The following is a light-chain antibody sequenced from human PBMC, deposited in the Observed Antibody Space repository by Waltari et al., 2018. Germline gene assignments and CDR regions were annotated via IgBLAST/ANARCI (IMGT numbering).Light chain of an antibody. Sequence: GQSVTIPCTGTSSDVGGYNYVSWYQHHPGKAPKLIIYDVTKRPSGVPDRFSASKSDNTASLTISGLQAEDEADYYCCSYAGSITFWVFGGGTKLTVL. CDR1: SSDVGGYNY. J-gene: IGLJ3*02. CDR3: CSYAGSITFWV. CDR2: DVT. V-gene: IGLV2-11*01.